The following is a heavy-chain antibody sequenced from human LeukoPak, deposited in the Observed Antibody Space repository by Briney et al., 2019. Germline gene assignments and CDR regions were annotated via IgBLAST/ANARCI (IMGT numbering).Heavy chain of an antibody. CDR2: IRYDGSNE. CDR1: GFTFSNYG. V-gene: IGHV3-30*02. CDR3: ASPTVTSGDDDY. D-gene: IGHD4-17*01. Sequence: GGSLRLSCAASGFTFSNYGMHWVRQAPGKGLEWVAFIRYDGSNEYYADSVKGRFTISRDNSKNTLYLQMNSLRTEDTAVYYCASPTVTSGDDDYWGQGTLVTVSS. J-gene: IGHJ4*02.